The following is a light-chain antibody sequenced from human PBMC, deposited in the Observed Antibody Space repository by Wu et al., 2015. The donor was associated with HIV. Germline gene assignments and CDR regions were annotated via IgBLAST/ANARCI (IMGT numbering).Light chain of an antibody. CDR2: GAS. V-gene: IGKV3-20*01. J-gene: IGKJ4*01. CDR1: QSVRKY. CDR3: QQYGSSPLT. Sequence: EIVLTQSPGTLSLSPGERATLSCRASQSVRKYLAWYQQRPGQAPRLLIYGASSRATVIPDRFSGSGSGRDFTLTISRLEPEDFAVYYCQQYGSSPLTFGGGTKVGIK.